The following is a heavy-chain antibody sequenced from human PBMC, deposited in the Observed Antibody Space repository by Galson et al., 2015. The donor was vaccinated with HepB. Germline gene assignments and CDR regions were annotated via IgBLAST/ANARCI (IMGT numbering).Heavy chain of an antibody. D-gene: IGHD2-15*01. J-gene: IGHJ4*02. CDR3: ARDYHYCSGGSCYPRTFDY. CDR2: INAGNGNT. V-gene: IGHV1-3*01. Sequence: SVKVSCKASGYTFTSYAMHWVRQAPGQRLEWMGWINAGNGNTKYSQKFQGRVTITRDTSASTAYMELSSLRSEDTAVYYCARDYHYCSGGSCYPRTFDYWGQGTLVTVPS. CDR1: GYTFTSYA.